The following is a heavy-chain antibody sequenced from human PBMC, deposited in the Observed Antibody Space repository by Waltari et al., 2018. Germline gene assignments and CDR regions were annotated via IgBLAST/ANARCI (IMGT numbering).Heavy chain of an antibody. J-gene: IGHJ4*02. CDR2: IYHDGTT. CDR3: TRQVLGYCTSAACRRLES. D-gene: IGHD2-2*03. V-gene: IGHV4-38-2*01. Sequence: QVQLQESGPGLVKPSETLSLTCDVSGYFINTGFYWGWLQPPPGKGLEWVGTIYHDGTTFYSPSLNSRVTMSMDMSKNQISLKLKSVTAADTAVYYCTRQVLGYCTSAACRRLESWGQGTLVTVSS. CDR1: GYFINTGFY.